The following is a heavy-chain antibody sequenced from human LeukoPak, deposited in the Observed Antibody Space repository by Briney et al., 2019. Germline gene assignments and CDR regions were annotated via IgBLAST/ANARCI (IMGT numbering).Heavy chain of an antibody. CDR3: ATAGLQYQLLSANWFDP. CDR1: GYTLTELS. V-gene: IGHV1-24*01. CDR2: FDPEDGET. J-gene: IGHJ5*02. D-gene: IGHD2-2*01. Sequence: ASVKASCKVSGYTLTELSMHWVRQAPGKGLEWMGGFDPEDGETIYAQKFQGRVTMTEDTSTDTAYMELSSLRSEDTAVYYCATAGLQYQLLSANWFDPWGQGTLVTVSS.